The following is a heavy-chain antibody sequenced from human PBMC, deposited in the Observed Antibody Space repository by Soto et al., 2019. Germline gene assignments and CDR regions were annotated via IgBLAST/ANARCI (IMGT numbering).Heavy chain of an antibody. V-gene: IGHV3-7*01. CDR2: IKQDGSEK. D-gene: IGHD3-16*01. CDR1: GFTFSDSW. Sequence: EVQLVESGGGLVQPGGSRSLSCAAFGFTFSDSWMAWVGQAPGKGPEWVANIKQDGSEKNYVDSVKGRFTISRDNAKNSLYLQMNSLRAEDTAVYYCASLGRHGWGQGTTVTVSS. CDR3: ASLGRHG. J-gene: IGHJ6*02.